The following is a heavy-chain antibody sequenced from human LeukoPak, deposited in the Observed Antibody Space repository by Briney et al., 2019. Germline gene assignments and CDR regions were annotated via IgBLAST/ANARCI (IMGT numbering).Heavy chain of an antibody. CDR3: ARDLGAYGDYGGS. Sequence: SVKVSCKASGYTFTSYGISWVRQAPGQGLEWMGGIIPIFGTANYAQKFQGRVTITTDESTSTAYMELSSLRSEDTAVYYCARDLGAYGDYGGSWGQGTLVTVSS. CDR1: GYTFTSYG. CDR2: IIPIFGTA. J-gene: IGHJ5*02. V-gene: IGHV1-69*05. D-gene: IGHD4-17*01.